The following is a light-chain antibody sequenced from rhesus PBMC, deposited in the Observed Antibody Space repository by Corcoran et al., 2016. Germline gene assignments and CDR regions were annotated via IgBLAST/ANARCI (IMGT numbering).Light chain of an antibody. Sequence: QVILTQSPATLSLSQVERATPSVRASQSVISYLAWYQQQPGQAPRLLIYGRSSRATGTPDRFSGRGSGTYFHLTISRREPEDVGTYPGYQHSNGYSFGQWTKVEIK. CDR2: GRS. J-gene: IGKJ2*01. CDR3: YQHSNGYS. V-gene: IGKV3-10*01. CDR1: QSVISY.